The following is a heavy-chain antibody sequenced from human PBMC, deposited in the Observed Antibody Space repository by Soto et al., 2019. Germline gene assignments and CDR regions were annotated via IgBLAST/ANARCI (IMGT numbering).Heavy chain of an antibody. D-gene: IGHD3-10*01. CDR2: IDWDDDK. CDR3: ALFSFVFALGAPYYYYYGMDV. Sequence: SGPTLVNPTQTLTLTCTFSGFSLSTSGMCVSWIRKPPGKALEWLARIDWDDDKYYSTSLKTRLTINKNTYKNQVVLTITKKNPLVTASYYFALFSFVFALGAPYYYYYGMDVWGQGTTVTVSS. V-gene: IGHV2-70*11. J-gene: IGHJ6*02. CDR1: GFSLSTSGMC.